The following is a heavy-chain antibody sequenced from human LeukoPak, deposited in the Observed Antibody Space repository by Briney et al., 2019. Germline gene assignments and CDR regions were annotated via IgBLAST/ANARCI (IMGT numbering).Heavy chain of an antibody. CDR2: IYYSGST. J-gene: IGHJ6*02. V-gene: IGHV4-39*07. CDR1: GGSISSSSYY. D-gene: IGHD3-9*01. CDR3: ARGATIFSYYYYYGMDV. Sequence: SETLSLTCTVSGGSISSSSYYWGWIRQPPGKGLEWIGSIYYSGSTYYNPSLKSRVTISVDTSKNQFSLKLSSVTAADTAVYYCARGATIFSYYYYYGMDVWGQGTTVTVSS.